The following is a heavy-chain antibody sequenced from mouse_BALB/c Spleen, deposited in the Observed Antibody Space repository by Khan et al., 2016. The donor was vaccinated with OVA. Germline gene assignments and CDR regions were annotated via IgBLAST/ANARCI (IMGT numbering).Heavy chain of an antibody. CDR1: GYTFTSYW. CDR3: ARLHYSWLAD. CDR2: INPSNGRT. D-gene: IGHD1-1*02. V-gene: IGHV1S81*02. J-gene: IGHJ3*01. Sequence: QVQLKQSGAELVKPGASVKLSCKTSGYTFTSYWMHWVKQRPGQGLEWIGEINPSNGRTNQNEKFKSKATLTVDKSSSTAYIQLSSLTSEDSAVYYCARLHYSWLADWGQGTRVSVSA.